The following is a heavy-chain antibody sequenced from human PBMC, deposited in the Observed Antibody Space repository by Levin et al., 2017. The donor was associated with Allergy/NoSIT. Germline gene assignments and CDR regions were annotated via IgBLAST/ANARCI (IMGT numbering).Heavy chain of an antibody. D-gene: IGHD3-22*01. CDR3: YDSSGYYYYGMDV. CDR1: GFPFTSYS. CDR2: ISPSSSHI. V-gene: IGHV3-21*04. J-gene: IGHJ6*02. Sequence: GGSLRLSCAASGFPFTSYSMNWVRQAPGKGLEWVSSISPSSSHIYYADSMKGRFTISRDNSKNTLYLQMNSLRAEDTAVYYCYDSSGYYYYGMDVWGQGTTVTVSS.